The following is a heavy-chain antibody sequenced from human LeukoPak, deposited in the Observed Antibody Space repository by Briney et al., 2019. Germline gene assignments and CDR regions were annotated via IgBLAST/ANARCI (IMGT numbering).Heavy chain of an antibody. Sequence: GGSLRLSCAASGFTFSSYGMHWVRQAPGKGLEWVAFIRYDGSNKYYADSVKGRFTISRDNSKNTLYLQMNSLRAEDTAVYYCAKVGAKWELTVWFDPWGQGTLVTVSS. V-gene: IGHV3-30*02. CDR3: AKVGAKWELTVWFDP. CDR1: GFTFSSYG. J-gene: IGHJ5*02. D-gene: IGHD1-26*01. CDR2: IRYDGSNK.